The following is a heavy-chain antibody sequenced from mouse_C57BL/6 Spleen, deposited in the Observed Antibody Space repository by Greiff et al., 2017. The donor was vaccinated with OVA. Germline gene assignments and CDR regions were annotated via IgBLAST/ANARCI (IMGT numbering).Heavy chain of an antibody. Sequence: EVMLVESGGGLVKPGGSLKLSCAASGFTFSDYGMHWVRQAPEKGLEWVAYISSGSSTIYYADTVKGRFTISRDNAKNTLFLQMTSLRSEDTAMYYCARGRLRREDYFDYWGQGTTLTVSS. D-gene: IGHD2-4*01. CDR2: ISSGSSTI. CDR1: GFTFSDYG. J-gene: IGHJ2*01. V-gene: IGHV5-17*01. CDR3: ARGRLRREDYFDY.